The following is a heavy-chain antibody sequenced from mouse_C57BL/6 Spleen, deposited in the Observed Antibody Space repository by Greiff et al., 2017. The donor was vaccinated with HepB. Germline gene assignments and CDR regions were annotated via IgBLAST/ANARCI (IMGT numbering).Heavy chain of an antibody. D-gene: IGHD1-1*02. J-gene: IGHJ2*01. CDR1: GFTFSSYA. CDR3: ARDQGGYFDY. CDR2: ISDGGSYT. V-gene: IGHV5-4*01. Sequence: EVKVVESGGGLVKPGGSLKLSCAASGFTFSSYAMSWVRQTPEKRLEWVATISDGGSYTYYPDNVKGRFTISRDNAKNNLYLQMSHLKSEDTAMYYCARDQGGYFDYWGQGTTLTVSS.